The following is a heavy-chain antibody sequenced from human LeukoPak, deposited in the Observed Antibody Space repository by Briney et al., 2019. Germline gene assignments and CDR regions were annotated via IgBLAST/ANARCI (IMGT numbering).Heavy chain of an antibody. V-gene: IGHV4-38-2*02. CDR1: DYSISSDDY. J-gene: IGHJ4*02. CDR3: ARDDLQSYYYGSGSYYHY. D-gene: IGHD3-10*01. Sequence: SETLSLTCTVSDYSISSDDYWGWIRQPPGKGLEWIGSIFHSGSLYYNPSLKSRVTISVDTSKNQFSLKLSSVTAADTAVYYCARDDLQSYYYGSGSYYHYWGQGTLVTVSS. CDR2: IFHSGSL.